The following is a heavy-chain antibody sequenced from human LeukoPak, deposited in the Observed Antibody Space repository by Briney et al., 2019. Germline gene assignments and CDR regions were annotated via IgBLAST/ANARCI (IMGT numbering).Heavy chain of an antibody. CDR2: IRYDGSNK. V-gene: IGHV3-30*02. D-gene: IGHD5-12*01. Sequence: GGSLRLSCAASGFTFSSYGMHWVRQAPGKGLEWVAFIRYDGSNKYYADSVKGRFTISRDNSKNTLYLQMNSLRAEDTAVYYCARDLGYSGYEYNWFDPWGQGTLVTVSS. CDR3: ARDLGYSGYEYNWFDP. CDR1: GFTFSSYG. J-gene: IGHJ5*02.